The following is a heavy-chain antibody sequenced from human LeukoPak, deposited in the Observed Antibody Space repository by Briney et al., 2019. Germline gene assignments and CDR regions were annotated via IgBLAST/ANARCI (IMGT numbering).Heavy chain of an antibody. J-gene: IGHJ6*02. CDR3: ARDNGVGATTYYYYGMDV. CDR1: GFTFSSYA. D-gene: IGHD1-26*01. CDR2: IWYDGSNK. Sequence: GGSLRLSCAASGFTFSSYAMHWVRQAPGKGLEWVAVIWYDGSNKYYADSVKGRFTISRDNSKNTLYLQMNSLRAEDTAVYYCARDNGVGATTYYYYGMDVWGQGTTVTVSS. V-gene: IGHV3-33*08.